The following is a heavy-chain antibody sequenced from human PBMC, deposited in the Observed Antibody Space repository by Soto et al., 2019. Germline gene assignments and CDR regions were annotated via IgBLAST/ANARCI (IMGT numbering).Heavy chain of an antibody. CDR2: QTYDGSNK. J-gene: IGHJ4*02. CDR1: GFMFSSYA. CDR3: ARAGGLLVDY. V-gene: IGHV3-30-3*01. Sequence: QVQLVESGGGVVQPGRSLRLSCAASGFMFSSYAMHWVRQAPGKGLEWVAVQTYDGSNKYYADSVKGRFTIPRDNSKNTLYLQMNSLRAEDTAVYYCARAGGLLVDYWGQGTLVTVSS. D-gene: IGHD1-26*01.